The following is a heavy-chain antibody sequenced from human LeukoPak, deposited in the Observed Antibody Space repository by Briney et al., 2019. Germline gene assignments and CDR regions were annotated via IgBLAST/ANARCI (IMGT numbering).Heavy chain of an antibody. J-gene: IGHJ3*02. CDR2: ISAYNGNT. D-gene: IGHD6-19*01. CDR3: ARSVSGWYRGAFDI. V-gene: IGHV1-18*01. CDR1: GYTFTSYG. Sequence: ASVKVSCKASGYTFTSYGISWVRQAPGQGLEWMGWISAYNGNTNYAQKLQGRVTMTTDTSTSTAYMELRSLRSDDTAVYYCARSVSGWYRGAFDIWGQGTMVTVSS.